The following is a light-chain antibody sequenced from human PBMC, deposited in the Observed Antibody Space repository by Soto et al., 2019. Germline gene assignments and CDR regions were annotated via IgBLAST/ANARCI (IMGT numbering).Light chain of an antibody. J-gene: IGKJ1*01. CDR2: DAS. CDR1: QSISNR. Sequence: DIQMTQSPSSLSASVGDRVTITCRASQSISNRLAWHQQKPGKAPKVLIYDASNLKSGVPSRFSGSGSGTEFTLTISSLQPDDFATYYCQQYYSYPWTFGQGTKVDIK. V-gene: IGKV1-5*01. CDR3: QQYYSYPWT.